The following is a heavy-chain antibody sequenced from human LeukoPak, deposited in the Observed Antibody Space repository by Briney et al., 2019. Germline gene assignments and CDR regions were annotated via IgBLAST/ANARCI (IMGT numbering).Heavy chain of an antibody. J-gene: IGHJ4*02. Sequence: QPGGSLRLSCAASGFTFSSYAMNWVRQAPGKGLEWVSALSGSGDTTYYADSVKGRFTISRDNSKNTLYLQMNSLRAEDTAVYYCARVRPWVFDYWGQGTLVTVSS. CDR2: LSGSGDTT. CDR1: GFTFSSYA. V-gene: IGHV3-23*01. CDR3: ARVRPWVFDY.